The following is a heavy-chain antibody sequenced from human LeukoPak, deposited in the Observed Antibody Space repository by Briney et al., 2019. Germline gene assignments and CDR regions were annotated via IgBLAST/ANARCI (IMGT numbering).Heavy chain of an antibody. V-gene: IGHV4-61*02. J-gene: IGHJ5*02. Sequence: PSQTLSLTCTVSGGSISSGSYYWSWIRQPAGKGLEWIGRIYTSGSTNYNPSLKSRVTISVDTSKNQFSLKLSSVTAADTAVYYCARAYSGSQNWFDPWGQGTLVTVSS. CDR3: ARAYSGSQNWFDP. D-gene: IGHD6-13*01. CDR2: IYTSGST. CDR1: GGSISSGSYY.